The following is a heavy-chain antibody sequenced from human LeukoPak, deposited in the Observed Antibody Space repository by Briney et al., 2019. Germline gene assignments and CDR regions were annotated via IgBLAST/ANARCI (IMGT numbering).Heavy chain of an antibody. CDR1: GYTFTGYY. D-gene: IGHD6-13*01. Sequence: GASVKVSCKASGYTFTGYYMHWVRQAPGQGLEWMGWINPNSGDTNYAQNFQGRVTMTRDTSISTAYMELGRLRSDDTAVYYCARDRRVQQLVLSGLRYLDYWGQGTLVTVSS. CDR3: ARDRRVQQLVLSGLRYLDY. J-gene: IGHJ4*02. V-gene: IGHV1-2*02. CDR2: INPNSGDT.